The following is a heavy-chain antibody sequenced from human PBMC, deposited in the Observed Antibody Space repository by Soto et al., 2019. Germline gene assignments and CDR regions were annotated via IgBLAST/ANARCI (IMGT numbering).Heavy chain of an antibody. Sequence: QVQLVQSGAEVKKPGSSVKVSCKASGGTFSSYAISWVRQAPGQGLEWMGGIIPIFGTANYAQKFQGRVTLTAXXSXRXXYLERSRLRSEDTAVYCCAGDWVLGIVGATGWFDPWGTGTMVTVSS. CDR2: IIPIFGTA. CDR3: AGDWVLGIVGATGWFDP. D-gene: IGHD1-26*01. V-gene: IGHV1-69*12. CDR1: GGTFSSYA. J-gene: IGHJ5*02.